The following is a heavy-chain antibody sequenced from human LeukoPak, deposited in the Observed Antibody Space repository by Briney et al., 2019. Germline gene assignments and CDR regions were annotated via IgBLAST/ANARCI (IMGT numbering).Heavy chain of an antibody. CDR2: INPDGSGT. CDR1: GFTFSSFW. Sequence: PGGSLRLSCAASGFTFSSFWMTWVRQIPGKGLMWVSRINPDGSGTNYADSVKGRFTISRDNAKNTLYLQMNSLRAEDTAVYYCAKDGYRIVGATCDYWGQGTLVTVSS. V-gene: IGHV3-74*01. CDR3: AKDGYRIVGATCDY. J-gene: IGHJ4*02. D-gene: IGHD1-26*01.